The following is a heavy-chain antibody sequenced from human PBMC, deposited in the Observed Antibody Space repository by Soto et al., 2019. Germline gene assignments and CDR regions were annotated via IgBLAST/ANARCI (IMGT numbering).Heavy chain of an antibody. J-gene: IGHJ2*01. CDR2: IWYDGSNK. Sequence: QVQLVESGGGVVQPGRSLRLSCAASGFTFRNYGMHWVRQAPGKGLEWVAVIWYDGSNKYYADSVKGRFTISRDNSKNTPHLQMNSLRAEDTAVYYCTRDVSSRYFDLWGRGSLVTVSS. CDR3: TRDVSSRYFDL. V-gene: IGHV3-33*01. CDR1: GFTFRNYG.